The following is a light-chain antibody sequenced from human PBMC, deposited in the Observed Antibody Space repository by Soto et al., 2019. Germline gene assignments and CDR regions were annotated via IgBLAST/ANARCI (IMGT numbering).Light chain of an antibody. CDR2: DVS. Sequence: QSALTQPASVSGSPGQSITISCTGTNSDVGGYNYVSWYQQGPGKAPKLMIFDVSNRPSGVSNRFSGSQSGNTASLTISGLQAEDEADYYCSSYTSTSTVVFGGGTRLTVL. V-gene: IGLV2-14*01. CDR1: NSDVGGYNY. CDR3: SSYTSTSTVV. J-gene: IGLJ2*01.